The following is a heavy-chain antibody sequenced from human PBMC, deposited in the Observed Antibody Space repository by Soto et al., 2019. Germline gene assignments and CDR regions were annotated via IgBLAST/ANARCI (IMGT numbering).Heavy chain of an antibody. J-gene: IGHJ6*02. Sequence: ASVNVSCKASGYTFTSYYMHWVRQAPGQGLEWMGIINPSGGSTSYAQKFQGRVTMTRDTSTSTVYMELSSLRSEDTAVYYCARATRSLVVITGPNMDVWGQGTTVTVSS. V-gene: IGHV1-46*01. CDR2: INPSGGST. CDR1: GYTFTSYY. D-gene: IGHD3-22*01. CDR3: ARATRSLVVITGPNMDV.